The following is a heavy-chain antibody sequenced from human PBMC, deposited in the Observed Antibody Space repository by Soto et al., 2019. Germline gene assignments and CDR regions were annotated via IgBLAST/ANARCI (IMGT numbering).Heavy chain of an antibody. CDR2: IWYHGVDK. CDR1: GFTFSRQA. V-gene: IGHV3-33*01. CDR3: ATGFIGLCTGGNCTLES. Sequence: QVQLVESGGGVVQPERSLRLSCAASGFTFSRQAMHWVRQAPGRGLEWVAVIWYHGVDKYYADSVKGRFTISRDNSNNTVYLQMNRLRGEDTAVYYRATGFIGLCTGGNCTLESWGQGRLVTFSS. J-gene: IGHJ4*02. D-gene: IGHD2-15*01.